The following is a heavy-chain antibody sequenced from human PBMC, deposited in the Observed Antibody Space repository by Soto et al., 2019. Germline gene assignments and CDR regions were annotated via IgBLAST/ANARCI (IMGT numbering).Heavy chain of an antibody. CDR2: MYNSGSS. J-gene: IGHJ4*02. CDR1: GGSTSSYY. Sequence: SETLSLTCTVSGGSTSSYYWSWIRQPSGKALEWIGYMYNSGSSNYNPSLKNRVTISLDTSKNQFSLKLSSVTAADTAVYYCARHRSGWHDCYFDYWGQGTLVTVSS. D-gene: IGHD6-19*01. V-gene: IGHV4-59*08. CDR3: ARHRSGWHDCYFDY.